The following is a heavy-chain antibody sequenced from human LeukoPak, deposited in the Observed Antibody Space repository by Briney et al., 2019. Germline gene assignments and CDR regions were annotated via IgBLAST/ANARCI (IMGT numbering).Heavy chain of an antibody. V-gene: IGHV3-7*01. CDR1: GFTFSSNW. D-gene: IGHD2-2*02. J-gene: IGHJ4*02. CDR2: IKQDGSET. Sequence: PGGSLRLSCAASGFTFSSNWMSWVRQAPGKGLEWLAKIKQDGSETCHMDSVKGRFTISRDNAKNSLYLRMNSLRAEDTAVYYCAKYTGYYFDYWGQGILVTVPS. CDR3: AKYTGYYFDY.